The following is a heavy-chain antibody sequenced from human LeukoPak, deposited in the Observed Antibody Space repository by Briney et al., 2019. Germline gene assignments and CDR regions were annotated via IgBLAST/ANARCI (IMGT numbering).Heavy chain of an antibody. CDR3: AIVLPDYYDSSGLGF. Sequence: GRSLRLSCAASGFTFSEYSMSWIRQAPGKGLEWISYIIYTDNTIYYADSVKGRFTISRDNAKDSLYLEMNSLRVEDTAVYYCAIVLPDYYDSSGLGFWGQGTLVTVSP. D-gene: IGHD3-22*01. CDR1: GFTFSEYS. CDR2: IIYTDNTI. J-gene: IGHJ4*02. V-gene: IGHV3-11*01.